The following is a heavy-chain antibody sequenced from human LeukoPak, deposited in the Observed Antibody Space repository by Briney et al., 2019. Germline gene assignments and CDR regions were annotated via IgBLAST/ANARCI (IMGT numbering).Heavy chain of an antibody. Sequence: SETLSLTCTVSGGSISNYYWNWIRQSAGKGLEWIGRIYSTGSTNYNPSLKSRVTMSVDTSKNQFSLKLNSVTAADTAVYYCARDGPYCSGGSCYDGITFDIWGQGTMVTVSS. J-gene: IGHJ3*02. V-gene: IGHV4-4*07. CDR3: ARDGPYCSGGSCYDGITFDI. CDR1: GGSISNYY. CDR2: IYSTGST. D-gene: IGHD2-15*01.